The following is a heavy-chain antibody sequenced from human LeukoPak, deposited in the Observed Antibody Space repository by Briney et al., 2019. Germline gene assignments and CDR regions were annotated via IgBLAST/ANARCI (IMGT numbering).Heavy chain of an antibody. J-gene: IGHJ4*02. CDR1: GFTFSSYA. CDR3: AKDISAYSSGWYGYDY. V-gene: IGHV3-30-3*01. Sequence: GGSLRLSCAASGFTFSSYAMHWVRQAPGKGLEWVAVISYDGSNKYYADSVKGRFTISRDNSKNTLYLQMNSLRAEDTAVYYCAKDISAYSSGWYGYDYWGQGTLVTVSS. CDR2: ISYDGSNK. D-gene: IGHD6-19*01.